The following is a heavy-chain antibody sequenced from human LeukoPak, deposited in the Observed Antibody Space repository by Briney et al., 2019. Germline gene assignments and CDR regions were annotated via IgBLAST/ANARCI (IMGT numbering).Heavy chain of an antibody. J-gene: IGHJ4*02. CDR2: ISDSGTTV. CDR1: GFTFSAYY. CDR3: ARDVGSDF. V-gene: IGHV3-11*04. Sequence: GGSLRLSCAASGFTFSAYYMTWIRQAPGEGLQWVSYISDSGTTVEYTDSVKGRFTISRDNAKNALYLQMNSLRVEDTGIYYCARDVGSDFWGQGTLVSVSS.